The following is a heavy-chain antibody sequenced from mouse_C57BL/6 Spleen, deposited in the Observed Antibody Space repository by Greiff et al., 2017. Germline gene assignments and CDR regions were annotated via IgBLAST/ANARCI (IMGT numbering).Heavy chain of an antibody. CDR3: ARSEYYGVNAMDY. J-gene: IGHJ4*01. V-gene: IGHV1-80*01. CDR1: GYAFSSYW. CDR2: IYPGDGDT. D-gene: IGHD1-1*01. Sequence: QVQLQQSGAELVNPGASVTISCNASGYAFSSYWMNWVKQMPGKGLEWLGQIYPGDGDTNNNGKFKGKATLTADKCSSTADMQLSSLTSEDSAVYFCARSEYYGVNAMDYWGQGTSVTVSS.